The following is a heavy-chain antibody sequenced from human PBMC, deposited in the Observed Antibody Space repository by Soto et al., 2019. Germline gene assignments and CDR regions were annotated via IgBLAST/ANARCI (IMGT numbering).Heavy chain of an antibody. CDR1: GFTISDYY. CDR3: AKDQEGSGSHWLGYNYYGMDV. CDR2: ISGVGTTT. Sequence: QVQLVESGGGLVKPGGSLRLSCEASGFTISDYYMSWIRQAPGKGLEWVSYISGVGTTTYYADPVKGRFSISMDNAKNSLYLQMNSLRAEDTAVYFCAKDQEGSGSHWLGYNYYGMDVWGQGTTVTVSS. D-gene: IGHD3-10*01. V-gene: IGHV3-11*01. J-gene: IGHJ6*02.